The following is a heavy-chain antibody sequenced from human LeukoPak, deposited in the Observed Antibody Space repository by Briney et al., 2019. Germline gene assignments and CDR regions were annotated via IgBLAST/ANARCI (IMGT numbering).Heavy chain of an antibody. CDR2: ISGSGGST. J-gene: IGHJ4*02. CDR1: GFTFSSYA. V-gene: IGHV3-23*01. D-gene: IGHD2-2*01. Sequence: GGSLRLSCAASGFTFSSYAMSWVRQAPEKGLEWVSTISGSGGSTYYTDSVRGRFTISRDNSKNTLFLQMNTLRADDTAVYYCAKVRYQLLIDYWGQGTLVTVSS. CDR3: AKVRYQLLIDY.